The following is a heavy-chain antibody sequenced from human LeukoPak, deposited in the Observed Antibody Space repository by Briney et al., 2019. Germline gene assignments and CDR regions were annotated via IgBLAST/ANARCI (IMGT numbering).Heavy chain of an antibody. CDR2: ISSSGSIT. D-gene: IGHD6-6*01. CDR3: ARDKASPFTYYGMDV. J-gene: IGHJ6*02. CDR1: RCTFSSYE. V-gene: IGHV3-48*03. Sequence: PGGSLRLSCAASRCTFSSYEMNWVRRAPGKGLESVAYISSSGSITYYADSVKGRFTISRDNANNSLSLLMNSLRAEDTAVYYCARDKASPFTYYGMDVWGQGTTVTVSS.